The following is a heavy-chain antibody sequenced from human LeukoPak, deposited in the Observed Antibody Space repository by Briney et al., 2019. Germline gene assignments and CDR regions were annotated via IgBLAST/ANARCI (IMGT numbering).Heavy chain of an antibody. CDR1: GGSISSSSYY. J-gene: IGHJ1*01. CDR3: ARGNSYYDSSDYFPWESFQH. Sequence: SETLSLTCTVSGGSISSSSYYWGWIRQPPGKGLGCMGSIYHGGSTYYNTSLKSRVTISVDTSKNQFSLNLSSVTAADTAVYYCARGNSYYDSSDYFPWESFQHWGQGTLVTVSS. CDR2: IYHGGST. D-gene: IGHD3-22*01. V-gene: IGHV4-39*07.